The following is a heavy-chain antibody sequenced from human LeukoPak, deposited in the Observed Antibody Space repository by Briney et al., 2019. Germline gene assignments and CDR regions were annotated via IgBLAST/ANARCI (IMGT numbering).Heavy chain of an antibody. CDR2: INHSGST. Sequence: SETLSLTCTVSGGSISSYYWSWIRQPPGKGLEWIGEINHSGSTNYNPSLKSRVTISVDTSKNQFSLKLSSVTAADTAVYYCARVTPYYGGSMGGVLLDYWGQGTLVTVSS. J-gene: IGHJ4*02. CDR1: GGSISSYY. CDR3: ARVTPYYGGSMGGVLLDY. D-gene: IGHD4-23*01. V-gene: IGHV4-34*01.